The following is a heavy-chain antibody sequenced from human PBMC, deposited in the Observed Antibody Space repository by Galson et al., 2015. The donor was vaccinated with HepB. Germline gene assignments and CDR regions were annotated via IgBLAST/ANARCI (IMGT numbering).Heavy chain of an antibody. CDR1: GFTFSSYG. Sequence: SLRLSCAASGFTFSSYGMHWVRQAPGKGLEWVAVISYDGSNKYYADSVKGRFTISRDNSKNTLYLQMNSLRAEDTAVYYCAKDLGGGLLSHSLDDYWGQGTLVT. CDR2: ISYDGSNK. D-gene: IGHD2-15*01. J-gene: IGHJ4*02. V-gene: IGHV3-30*18. CDR3: AKDLGGGLLSHSLDDY.